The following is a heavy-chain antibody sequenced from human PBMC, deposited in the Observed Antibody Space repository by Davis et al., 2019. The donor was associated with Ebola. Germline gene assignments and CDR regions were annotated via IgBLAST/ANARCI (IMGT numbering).Heavy chain of an antibody. V-gene: IGHV3-48*01. D-gene: IGHD4-17*01. J-gene: IGHJ2*01. Sequence: GGSLRLSCAASGFTFSSSGMNWVRQAPGKGLEWVSYISSSSSTIYYADSVRGRFTISRDNAKNTVSLQMNDLRVEDTAVYFCTRHVPGDFWFFDLWGRGTMVTVSS. CDR3: TRHVPGDFWFFDL. CDR1: GFTFSSSG. CDR2: ISSSSSTI.